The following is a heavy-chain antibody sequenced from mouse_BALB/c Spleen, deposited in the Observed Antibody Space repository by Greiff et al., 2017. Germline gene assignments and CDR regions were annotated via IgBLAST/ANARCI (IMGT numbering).Heavy chain of an antibody. Sequence: QVHVKQSGPGLVAPSQSLSITCTVSGFSLTSYGVHWVRQPPGKGLEWLGVIWAGGSTNYNSALMSRLSISKDNSKSQVFLKMNSLQTDDTAMYYCARDRYAYAMDYWGQGTSVTVSS. V-gene: IGHV2-9*02. CDR1: GFSLTSYG. CDR2: IWAGGST. J-gene: IGHJ4*01. CDR3: ARDRYAYAMDY. D-gene: IGHD2-14*01.